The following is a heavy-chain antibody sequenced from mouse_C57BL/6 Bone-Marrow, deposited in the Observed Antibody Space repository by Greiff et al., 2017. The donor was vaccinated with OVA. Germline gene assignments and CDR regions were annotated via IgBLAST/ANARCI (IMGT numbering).Heavy chain of an antibody. CDR2: IRSKSSNYAT. CDR3: VRDQGLLSYYAMDY. CDR1: GFTFNTYA. J-gene: IGHJ4*01. V-gene: IGHV10-3*01. Sequence: EVQLVESGGGLVQPKGSLKLSCAASGFTFNTYAMHWVRQAPGKGLEWVARIRSKSSNYATYYADSVKDRFTISRDDSQSMLYLQMNNLKTEDTAMYYCVRDQGLLSYYAMDYWGQGTSVTVSS. D-gene: IGHD3-1*01.